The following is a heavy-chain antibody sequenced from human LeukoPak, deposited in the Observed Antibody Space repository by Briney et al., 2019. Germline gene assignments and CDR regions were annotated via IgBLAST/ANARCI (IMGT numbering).Heavy chain of an antibody. CDR1: GYPFTGYY. CDR2: INPSDGFT. Sequence: ASVKVSCKASGYPFTGYYMHWVRQAPGQGLEWMGIINPSDGFTSYAQKFQGRVTMTSDTSTSTVYMELSSLRSEDTAVYYCARTGYNYDYYYWGQGTLVTVSS. J-gene: IGHJ4*02. D-gene: IGHD5-18*01. CDR3: ARTGYNYDYYY. V-gene: IGHV1-46*01.